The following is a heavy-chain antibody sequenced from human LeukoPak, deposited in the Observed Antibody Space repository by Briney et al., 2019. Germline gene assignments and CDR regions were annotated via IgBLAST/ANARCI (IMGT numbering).Heavy chain of an antibody. V-gene: IGHV4-39*01. CDR1: GGSFSGYY. CDR2: IYYSGST. D-gene: IGHD5-12*01. CDR3: IHYSSGYDSDY. J-gene: IGHJ4*02. Sequence: SETLSLTCAVYGGSFSGYYWGWIRQPPGKGLEWIGSIYYSGSTYYNPSLKSRVTISVDTSKNQFSLKLSSVTAADTAVYYCIHYSSGYDSDYWGQGTLVTVSS.